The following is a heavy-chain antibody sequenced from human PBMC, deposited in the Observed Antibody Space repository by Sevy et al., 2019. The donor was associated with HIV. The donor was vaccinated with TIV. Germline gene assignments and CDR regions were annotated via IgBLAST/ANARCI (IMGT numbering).Heavy chain of an antibody. CDR3: VKEGRDDFNPYLDF. V-gene: IGHV3-64*01. CDR2: ISGGGGNT. CDR1: GFTFSTYA. D-gene: IGHD3-10*01. J-gene: IGHJ1*01. Sequence: GGSLRLSCAASGFTFSTYAMYWVRQAPGKGLEYVSAISGGGGNTYYGTSVKGRFTVSRDNAKNTLYLQMKDLRVEDTALYYCVKEGRDDFNPYLDFWGQGILVTVSS.